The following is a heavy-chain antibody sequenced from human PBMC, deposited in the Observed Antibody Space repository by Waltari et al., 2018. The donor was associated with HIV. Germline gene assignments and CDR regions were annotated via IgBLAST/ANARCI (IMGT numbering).Heavy chain of an antibody. V-gene: IGHV3-74*01. CDR1: GFSFRSFW. CDR3: VRDGSGGFDP. D-gene: IGHD3-10*01. CDR2: IDDDGSSA. J-gene: IGHJ5*01. Sequence: EALLEASGGGLVQPGGSLRLSCAASGFSFRSFWIHWVRQAPGTGLEWVSRIDDDGSSATYVDSVKGRFTVSRDNAKNLVSLELKSLRVDDSGVYYCVRDGSGGFDPWGQGTLVTVSS.